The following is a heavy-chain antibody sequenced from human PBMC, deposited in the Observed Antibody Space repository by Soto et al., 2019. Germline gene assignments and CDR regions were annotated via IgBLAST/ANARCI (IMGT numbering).Heavy chain of an antibody. J-gene: IGHJ4*02. CDR1: GGSISSGDYY. CDR3: ARVGGFGATTIDY. CDR2: IYYSGST. V-gene: IGHV4-30-4*01. Sequence: QVQLQESGPGLVKPSQTLSLTCTVSGGSISSGDYYWSWIRQPPGKGLEWIGYIYYSGSTYYNPSLKSRVTISVDTSKNQFSLKLTSVTAADTAVYYCARVGGFGATTIDYWGQGTLVTVSS. D-gene: IGHD3-10*01.